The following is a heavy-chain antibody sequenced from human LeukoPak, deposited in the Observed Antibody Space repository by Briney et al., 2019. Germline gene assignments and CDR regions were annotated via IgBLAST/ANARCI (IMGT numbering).Heavy chain of an antibody. Sequence: ASVKVSFKASGYTFTGYYMHWVRQAPGQGLEWMGWINPNSGGTNYAQTFQGRVTINSDTSIRTAYLELSRLRSDDTAVYYCARVRYSGSHLLDSWGQGTLVTVSS. CDR2: INPNSGGT. J-gene: IGHJ4*02. CDR1: GYTFTGYY. CDR3: ARVRYSGSHLLDS. D-gene: IGHD1-26*01. V-gene: IGHV1-2*02.